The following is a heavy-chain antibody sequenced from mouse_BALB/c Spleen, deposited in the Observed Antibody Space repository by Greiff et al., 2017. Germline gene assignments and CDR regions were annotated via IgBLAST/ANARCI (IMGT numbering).Heavy chain of an antibody. V-gene: IGHV5-6-4*01. J-gene: IGHJ3*01. CDR1: GFTFSSYT. D-gene: IGHD2-2*01. CDR3: TRERGYDERQFAY. Sequence: EVKLVESGGGLVKPGGSLKLSCAASGFTFSSYTMSWVRQTPEKRLEWVATISSGGSYTYYPDSVKGRFTISRDNAKNTLYLQMSSLKSEDTAMYYCTRERGYDERQFAYWGQGTLVTVSA. CDR2: ISSGGSYT.